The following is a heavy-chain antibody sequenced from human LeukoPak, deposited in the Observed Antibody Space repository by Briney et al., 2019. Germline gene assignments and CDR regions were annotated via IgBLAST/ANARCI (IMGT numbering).Heavy chain of an antibody. CDR3: ARDKRSIAVAGTSVGFDY. D-gene: IGHD6-19*01. CDR2: ISAYNGNT. J-gene: IGHJ4*02. Sequence: GASVKVSCKASGYTFTSYGISRVRQAPGQGLEWMGWISAYNGNTNYAQKLQGRVTMTTDTSTSTAYMELRSLRSDDTAVYYCARDKRSIAVAGTSVGFDYWGQGTLVTVSS. V-gene: IGHV1-18*01. CDR1: GYTFTSYG.